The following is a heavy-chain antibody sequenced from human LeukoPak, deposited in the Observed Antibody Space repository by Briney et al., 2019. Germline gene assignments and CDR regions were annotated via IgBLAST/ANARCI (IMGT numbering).Heavy chain of an antibody. J-gene: IGHJ3*02. CDR3: AGTLYSGYGLGSLGAFDI. CDR1: GFIVSSNY. V-gene: IGHV3-53*01. CDR2: MYSGGDT. D-gene: IGHD5-12*01. Sequence: GGSLRLSCAASGFIVSSNYMSWIRQAPGKGLEWVSVMYSGGDTYYADSVKGRFTISRDNSKNTLYLQMNSLRAEDTAVYYCAGTLYSGYGLGSLGAFDIWGQGTMVTVSS.